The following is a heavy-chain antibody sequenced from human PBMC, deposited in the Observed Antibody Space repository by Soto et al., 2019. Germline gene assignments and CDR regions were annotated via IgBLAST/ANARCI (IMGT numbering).Heavy chain of an antibody. D-gene: IGHD2-8*01. J-gene: IGHJ4*02. CDR3: ARDTNGLHY. Sequence: DVQLVESGGGLVQPGGSLRLSCAASGLIFSSYRMHWVRQAAGKGLVWVSRINTDGSITDYADSVKGRFTVSRDNAKNTMYLQMHSLTADDTAVYYCARDTNGLHYWGQGTLVTVSS. CDR1: GLIFSSYR. V-gene: IGHV3-74*01. CDR2: INTDGSIT.